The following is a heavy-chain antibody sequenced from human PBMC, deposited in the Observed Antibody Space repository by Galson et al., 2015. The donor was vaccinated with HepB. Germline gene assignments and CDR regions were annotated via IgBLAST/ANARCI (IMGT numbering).Heavy chain of an antibody. CDR2: INHSGST. CDR1: GGSFSGYY. Sequence: SETLSLTCAVYGGSFSGYYWSWIRQPPGKGLEWIGGINHSGSTNYNPSLKSRVTISVDTSKNQFSLKLSSVTAADSAVYYCARAASITIFGVVRKYYFDYWGQGTLVTVSS. CDR3: ARAASITIFGVVRKYYFDY. J-gene: IGHJ4*02. V-gene: IGHV4-34*01. D-gene: IGHD3-3*01.